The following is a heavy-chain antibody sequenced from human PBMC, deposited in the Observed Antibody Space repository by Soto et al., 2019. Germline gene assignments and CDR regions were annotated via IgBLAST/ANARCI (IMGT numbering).Heavy chain of an antibody. CDR3: ARGGDYYDSSGPYYYYGMDV. CDR1: GGSISSGDYY. CDR2: IYYSGST. V-gene: IGHV4-30-4*01. J-gene: IGHJ6*02. Sequence: SETLSLTCTVSGGSISSGDYYWSWIRQPPGKGLEWIGYIYYSGSTYYNPSLKSRVTISVDTSKNQFSLKLSSVTAADTAVYYCARGGDYYDSSGPYYYYGMDVWGQGTTVTVSS. D-gene: IGHD3-22*01.